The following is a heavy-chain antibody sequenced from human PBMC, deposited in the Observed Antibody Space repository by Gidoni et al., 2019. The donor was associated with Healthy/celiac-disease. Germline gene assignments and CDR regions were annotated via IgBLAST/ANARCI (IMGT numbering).Heavy chain of an antibody. V-gene: IGHV1-69*06. Sequence: VQLVQSGAEVKKPGPRLIVSCKASEGTFSSYAFICVRQAPGQGLEWMGGIIPIFGTANYAQKFQGRVTITADKSTSTAYMELSRLRSEDTAVYYCAREVGGAVDGSHYYYGMDVWGQGTTVTVS. CDR2: IIPIFGTA. CDR3: AREVGGAVDGSHYYYGMDV. D-gene: IGHD6-19*01. J-gene: IGHJ6*02. CDR1: EGTFSSYA.